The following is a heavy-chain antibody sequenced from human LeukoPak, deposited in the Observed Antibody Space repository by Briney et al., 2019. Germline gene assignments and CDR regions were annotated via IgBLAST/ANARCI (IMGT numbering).Heavy chain of an antibody. CDR3: AKILFGESTYDAFDI. J-gene: IGHJ3*02. CDR2: ISGSGGAT. V-gene: IGHV3-23*01. CDR1: GFTFSSYA. Sequence: PGGSLRLSCAASGFTFSSYAMSWVRQAPAKGLEWVSAISGSGGATYYPDSVKGRFTISRDNSKNTLYLQVSSLRAEGTAVYYCAKILFGESTYDAFDIWGQGTMVTASS. D-gene: IGHD3-10*01.